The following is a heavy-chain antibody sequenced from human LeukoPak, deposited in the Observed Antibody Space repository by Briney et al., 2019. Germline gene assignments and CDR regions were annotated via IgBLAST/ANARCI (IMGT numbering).Heavy chain of an antibody. CDR2: IYHGGTT. CDR3: ARPTFYGSYTSFDY. J-gene: IGHJ4*02. Sequence: SETLSLTCAVSGYSVSSGYYWCWSRQPPGRGLEWFGIIYHGGTTYYNPSLKSRVTISVDTPKNQFSLKLSSVTAADTAVYYCARPTFYGSYTSFDYWGQGTLVTVSS. D-gene: IGHD3-10*01. V-gene: IGHV4-38-2*01. CDR1: GYSVSSGYY.